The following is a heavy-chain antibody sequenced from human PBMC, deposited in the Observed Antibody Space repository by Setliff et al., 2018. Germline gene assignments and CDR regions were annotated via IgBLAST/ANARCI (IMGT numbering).Heavy chain of an antibody. J-gene: IGHJ2*01. D-gene: IGHD3-22*01. Sequence: GSLRLSCIVSGLTFRNFGMAWVRRAPGKGLEWVAYISRSGTTIYYADSVRGRFTISRDDAKNSLYLQMNSLRAEDTAMYYCSKDAYYYDSSGYYVHWYFDLWGRGTLVTAPQ. CDR1: GLTFRNFG. CDR3: SKDAYYYDSSGYYVHWYFDL. V-gene: IGHV3-11*01. CDR2: ISRSGTTI.